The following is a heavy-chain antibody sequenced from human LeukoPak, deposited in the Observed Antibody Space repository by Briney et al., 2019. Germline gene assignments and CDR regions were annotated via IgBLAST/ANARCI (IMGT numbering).Heavy chain of an antibody. V-gene: IGHV4-34*01. D-gene: IGHD6-19*01. Sequence: NPSETLSLTCAVYGGSFSGYYWSWIRQPPGKGLEWIGEINHSGSTNYNPSLKSRVTISVDTSKNQFSLKLSSVTAADTAVYYCARVPYGSGWPYYYYYYGMDVWGQGTTVTVSS. CDR2: INHSGST. CDR3: ARVPYGSGWPYYYYYYGMDV. CDR1: GGSFSGYY. J-gene: IGHJ6*02.